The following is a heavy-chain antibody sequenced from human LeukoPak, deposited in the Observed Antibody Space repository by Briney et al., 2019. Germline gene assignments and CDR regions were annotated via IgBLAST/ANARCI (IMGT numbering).Heavy chain of an antibody. D-gene: IGHD6-19*01. CDR3: ARGPRLDSSGWYYGAFDI. Sequence: ASVKVSCKASGYTLTGYYIHWVRQAPGQGLEWMGRINPNSGAADYAQKFQGRVSMTRDTSISTAYMELSSLRSDDTAVYYCARGPRLDSSGWYYGAFDIWGQGTMVTVS. V-gene: IGHV1-2*06. CDR1: GYTLTGYY. CDR2: INPNSGAA. J-gene: IGHJ3*02.